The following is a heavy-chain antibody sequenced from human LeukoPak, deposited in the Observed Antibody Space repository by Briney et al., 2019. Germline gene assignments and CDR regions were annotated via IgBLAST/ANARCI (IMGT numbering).Heavy chain of an antibody. D-gene: IGHD3-3*01. V-gene: IGHV5-51*01. CDR2: IYPDDSDT. CDR1: GYNFTNYW. Sequence: GESLKISCKGSGYNFTNYWIGWVRQKPGKGLEWMGIIYPDDSDTRHSPSFQGQVTFSVDKSIATAYLEWSSLKASDTALYYCARRGVLDGLDVWGQGTTVTVSS. CDR3: ARRGVLDGLDV. J-gene: IGHJ6*02.